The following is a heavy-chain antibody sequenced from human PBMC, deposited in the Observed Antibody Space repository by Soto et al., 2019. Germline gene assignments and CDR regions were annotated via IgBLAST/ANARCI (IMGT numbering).Heavy chain of an antibody. V-gene: IGHV3-21*01. J-gene: IGHJ4*02. CDR3: ATLALRYFDWLSQGTYFDY. CDR1: GCTFSSYS. Sequence: PGGSLRLSCAASGCTFSSYSRNWVRQAPGKGLEWVSSISSSSSYIYYADSVKGRFTISRDNAKNSLYLQMNSLRAEDTAVYYCATLALRYFDWLSQGTYFDYWGQGTLVTVSS. CDR2: ISSSSSYI. D-gene: IGHD3-9*01.